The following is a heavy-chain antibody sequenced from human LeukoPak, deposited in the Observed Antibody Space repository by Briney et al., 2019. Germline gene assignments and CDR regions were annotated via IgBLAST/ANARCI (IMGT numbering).Heavy chain of an antibody. D-gene: IGHD3-22*01. Sequence: SEILSLTCAVYGGSFSGYYWSWIRQPPGKGLEWIGEINHSGSTNYNPSLKSRVTISVDTSKNQFSLKLSSVTAADTAVYYCARGHETYYYDSSGYSDPGDYWGQGTLVTVSS. CDR2: INHSGST. J-gene: IGHJ4*02. CDR3: ARGHETYYYDSSGYSDPGDY. CDR1: GGSFSGYY. V-gene: IGHV4-34*01.